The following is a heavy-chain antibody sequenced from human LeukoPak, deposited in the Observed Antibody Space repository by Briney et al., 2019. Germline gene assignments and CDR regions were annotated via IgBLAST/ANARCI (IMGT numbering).Heavy chain of an antibody. Sequence: ASVKDSCKASGGTFSSYAISWVRQAPGQGLEWMGRIIPIFGTANYAQKFQGRVTITTDESTSTAYMELSSLRSEDTAVYYCARGALYDDSSAYWGQGTLVTVTS. CDR1: GGTFSSYA. J-gene: IGHJ4*02. CDR2: IIPIFGTA. V-gene: IGHV1-69*05. CDR3: ARGALYDDSSAY. D-gene: IGHD3-22*01.